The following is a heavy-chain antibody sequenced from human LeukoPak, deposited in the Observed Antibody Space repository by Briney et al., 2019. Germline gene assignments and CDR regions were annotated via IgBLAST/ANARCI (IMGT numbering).Heavy chain of an antibody. V-gene: IGHV1-69*04. J-gene: IGHJ4*02. CDR1: GGTFSSYA. CDR2: IIPILGIA. CDR3: ASSLTAMALIDY. Sequence: ASVKVSCKASGGTFSSYAISWVRQAPGQGLEWMGRIIPILGIANYAQKFQGRVTITADKSTSTAYMELNSLRSEDTAVYYCASSLTAMALIDYWGQGTLVTVSS. D-gene: IGHD5-18*01.